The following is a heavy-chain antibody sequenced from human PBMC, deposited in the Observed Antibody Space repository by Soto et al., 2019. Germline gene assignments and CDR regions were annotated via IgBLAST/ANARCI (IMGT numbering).Heavy chain of an antibody. Sequence: EVQLLESGGGLVQPGGSLRLSCAASGFTFASYAMSWVRQAPGKGLEWVSAITSSSGSIYYADSMKGRFTISRDNSKNTLYLQMNSLRAEDTAVYYCAKMRDVRQGFDPWGQGTLVTVSS. CDR1: GFTFASYA. V-gene: IGHV3-23*01. CDR3: AKMRDVRQGFDP. CDR2: ITSSSGSI. J-gene: IGHJ5*02.